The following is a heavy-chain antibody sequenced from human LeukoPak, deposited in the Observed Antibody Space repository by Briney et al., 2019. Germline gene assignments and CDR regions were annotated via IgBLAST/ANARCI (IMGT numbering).Heavy chain of an antibody. J-gene: IGHJ5*02. CDR3: ARHKDIVVVPAAIIGWFDP. D-gene: IGHD2-2*02. Sequence: GASVKVSCKASGGTFSSYAISWVRQAPGQGLEWMGGIIPIFGTANYAQKFQGRVTITTDESTSTAYMELSSLRSGDTAVYYCARHKDIVVVPAAIIGWFDPWGQGTLVTVSS. CDR2: IIPIFGTA. CDR1: GGTFSSYA. V-gene: IGHV1-69*05.